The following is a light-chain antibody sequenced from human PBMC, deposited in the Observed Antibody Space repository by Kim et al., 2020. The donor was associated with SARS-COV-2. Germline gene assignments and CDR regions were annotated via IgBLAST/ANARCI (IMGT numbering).Light chain of an antibody. CDR2: DAS. CDR3: QQYDYLPSVT. Sequence: VGDRVTITCQASQDIGNFLNWYQQKPGQAPKLLIFDASNLETGVPSRFSGSGSATHFTLTINSLQPEDVATYYCQQYDYLPSVTFGQGTRLEIK. CDR1: QDIGNF. V-gene: IGKV1-33*01. J-gene: IGKJ5*01.